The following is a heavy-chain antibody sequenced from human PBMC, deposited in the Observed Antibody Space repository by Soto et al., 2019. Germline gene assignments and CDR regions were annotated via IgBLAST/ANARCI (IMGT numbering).Heavy chain of an antibody. J-gene: IGHJ4*02. CDR2: ISAHNGNT. Sequence: QVHLVQSGAEVKKPGASVKVSCKGSGYAFTTYGITWVREAPGQGLEWMGWISAHNGNTNYAQKLQGRVTVTRDTSTSTAYMELRSLRSDDTAVYYCARGRYGDYWGQGALVTVSS. CDR1: GYAFTTYG. D-gene: IGHD1-1*01. CDR3: ARGRYGDY. V-gene: IGHV1-18*01.